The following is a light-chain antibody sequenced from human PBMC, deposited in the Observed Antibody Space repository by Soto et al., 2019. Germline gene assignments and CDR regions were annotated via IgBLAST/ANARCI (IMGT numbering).Light chain of an antibody. Sequence: QSVLTQPASVSGSPGQSITISCTGTSSDVGSFNLVSWYQQHPGKAPKLLIYEDNKRPSGVSNRFSGSKSGNTASLTISGLQAEDDGDYFCSSYAGSSTFVLFGGGTKVTVL. V-gene: IGLV2-23*02. CDR3: SSYAGSSTFVL. CDR2: EDN. J-gene: IGLJ2*01. CDR1: SSDVGSFNL.